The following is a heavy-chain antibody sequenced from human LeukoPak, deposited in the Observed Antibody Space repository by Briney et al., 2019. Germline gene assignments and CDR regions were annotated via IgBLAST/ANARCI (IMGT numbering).Heavy chain of an antibody. V-gene: IGHV4-59*01. CDR2: IYYSGST. J-gene: IGHJ3*02. Sequence: SETLSFTCTVSGGSISSYYWSWIRQPPGKGLEWIGYIYYSGSTNYNPSLKSRVTISVDTSKNQFSLKLSSVTAADTAVYYCARAMKQFRDDAFDIWGQGTMVTVSS. D-gene: IGHD3-10*01. CDR3: ARAMKQFRDDAFDI. CDR1: GGSISSYY.